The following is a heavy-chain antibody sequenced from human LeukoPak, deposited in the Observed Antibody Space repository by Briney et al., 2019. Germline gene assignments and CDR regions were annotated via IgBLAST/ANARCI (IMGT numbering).Heavy chain of an antibody. D-gene: IGHD6-13*01. CDR1: GGSFSGYH. J-gene: IGHJ4*02. Sequence: SETLSLTCAVYGGSFSGYHWSWIRQPPGKGLEWIGEINHSGSTKYNPSLKSRVTISVDTSKNQFSLKLSSVTAADTAVYYCARFTETQQLATYFDYWGQGTLVTVSS. CDR2: INHSGST. V-gene: IGHV4-34*01. CDR3: ARFTETQQLATYFDY.